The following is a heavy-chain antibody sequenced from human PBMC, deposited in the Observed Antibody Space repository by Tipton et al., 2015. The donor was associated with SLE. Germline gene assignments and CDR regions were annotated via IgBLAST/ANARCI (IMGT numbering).Heavy chain of an antibody. J-gene: IGHJ3*02. CDR2: IYSGGST. Sequence: GSLRLSCAASGFIVSSNYMSWVRQAPGKGLEWVSVIYSGGSTYYADSVKDRFTISRDNSKSTLYFEMNNLRTEDTAVYYCARGGAGDCSGGNCYSTFDIWGQGTMVTVSS. D-gene: IGHD2-15*01. V-gene: IGHV3-53*05. CDR3: ARGGAGDCSGGNCYSTFDI. CDR1: GFIVSSNY.